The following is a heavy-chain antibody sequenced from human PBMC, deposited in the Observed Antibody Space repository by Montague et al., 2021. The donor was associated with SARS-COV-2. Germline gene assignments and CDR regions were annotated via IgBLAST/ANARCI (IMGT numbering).Heavy chain of an antibody. D-gene: IGHD4-17*01. CDR1: GFTFSSYA. CDR3: AKTLMTTVTTWAFDI. CDR2: ISGSSGST. J-gene: IGHJ3*02. V-gene: IGHV3-23*01. Sequence: SLRLSCAASGFTFSSYAMSWVRQAPGKGLEWVSAISGSSGSTYYAHSVKGRFTISRDNSKNTLYLQMNSLRAEDTAVYYCAKTLMTTVTTWAFDIWGQGTMVTVSS.